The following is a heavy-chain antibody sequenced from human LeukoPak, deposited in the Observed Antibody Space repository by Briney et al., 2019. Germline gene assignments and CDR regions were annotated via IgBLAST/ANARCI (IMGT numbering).Heavy chain of an antibody. CDR1: GFTFSSYS. CDR2: ISSSSSYI. J-gene: IGHJ4*02. Sequence: GGSLRLSCAASGFTFSSYSMNWVRQAPGKGLEWVSSISSSSSYIYYADSVKGRFTISRDNAKNSLYLQMSSLRAEDTAVYYCALLWIWERSDYWGQGTLVTVSS. V-gene: IGHV3-21*01. D-gene: IGHD5-12*01. CDR3: ALLWIWERSDY.